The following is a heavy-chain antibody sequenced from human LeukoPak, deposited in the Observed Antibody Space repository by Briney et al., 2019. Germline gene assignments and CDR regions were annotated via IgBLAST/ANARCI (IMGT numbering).Heavy chain of an antibody. V-gene: IGHV3-15*01. CDR1: GFTFSNAC. J-gene: IGHJ4*02. D-gene: IGHD3-10*01. CDR3: ITSPSGSGTIGVY. CDR2: IKRKTDGGTT. Sequence: GGSLRLSCTVSGFTFSNACMSWGRQAPGKGLEWVGRIKRKTDGGTTDYTAPVKGRFTISRDDSKNTLYLEMNSLKTEDTAMYHCITSPSGSGTIGVYWGQGTLVTVSS.